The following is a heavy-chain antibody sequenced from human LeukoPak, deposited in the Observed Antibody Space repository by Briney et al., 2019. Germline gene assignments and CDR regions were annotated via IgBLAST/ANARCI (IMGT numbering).Heavy chain of an antibody. Sequence: TGRSLRLSCAGYGFTSDNYFIYWVRQAPGKGLEWVSNISWNCGSIGYADSVKGRFTISRDNSKNTLYLQMNSLRAEDTAVYYCAKGGVAARLSYFDYWGQGTLVTVSS. D-gene: IGHD6-6*01. CDR3: AKGGVAARLSYFDY. CDR2: ISWNCGSI. J-gene: IGHJ4*02. CDR1: GFTSDNYF. V-gene: IGHV3-9*02.